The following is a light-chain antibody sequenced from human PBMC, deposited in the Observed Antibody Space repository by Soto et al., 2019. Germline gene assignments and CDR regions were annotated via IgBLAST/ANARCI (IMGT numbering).Light chain of an antibody. CDR1: SGSVSTSYY. Sequence: QTEVTQEPSFSVSPGRTVTLTCGLSSGSVSTSYYPSWYQQTPGQAPRTLIYSTNTRSSGVPDRFSGSILGNKAALTITGAQADDESDYYCVLYMGSGFWVFGGGTKLTVL. CDR2: STN. J-gene: IGLJ3*02. V-gene: IGLV8-61*01. CDR3: VLYMGSGFWV.